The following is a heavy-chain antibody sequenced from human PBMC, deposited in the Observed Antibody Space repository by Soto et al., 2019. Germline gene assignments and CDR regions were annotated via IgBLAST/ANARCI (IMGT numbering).Heavy chain of an antibody. D-gene: IGHD2-8*02. V-gene: IGHV3-23*01. CDR2: ITGSGGST. CDR3: AGGGTSANYAFDI. CDR1: GFTFSSYA. Sequence: GGSLRLSCAASGFTFSSYAMSWVRQAPGKGLAWDSSITGSGGSTYYADSVKGRFTISRDNSKNTLYLQMNTLRAEDTAVYYCAGGGTSANYAFDIWGQGTLVTVS. J-gene: IGHJ3*02.